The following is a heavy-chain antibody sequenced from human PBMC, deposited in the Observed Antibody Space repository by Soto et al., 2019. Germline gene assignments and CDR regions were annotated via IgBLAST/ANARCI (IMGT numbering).Heavy chain of an antibody. D-gene: IGHD3-22*01. CDR2: INPNSGGT. Sequence: EASVKVSCKASGYTFTNYYIRWVRQAPGQGLEWMGWINPNSGGTNYAQKFQGWVTMTRDTSISTAYMELSRLRSDDTAVYYCARGAVKGVITTSFDYWGQGTLVTVSS. V-gene: IGHV1-2*04. CDR1: GYTFTNYY. J-gene: IGHJ4*02. CDR3: ARGAVKGVITTSFDY.